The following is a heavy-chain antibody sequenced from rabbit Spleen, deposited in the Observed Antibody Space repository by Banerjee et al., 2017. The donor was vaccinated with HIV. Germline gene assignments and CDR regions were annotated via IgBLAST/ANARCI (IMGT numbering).Heavy chain of an antibody. CDR3: ARGNGNGGDGFNL. CDR2: IDTGSSGFT. V-gene: IGHV1S45*01. Sequence: QEQLEESGGGLVKPGASLTLTCKASGFSFNGGYDMCWVRQAPGKGLEWIACIDTGSSGFTYFASWAKGRFTISKTSPTTVTLQMTSLTAADTATYFCARGNGNGGDGFNLWGPGTLVTVS. D-gene: IGHD2-1*01. CDR1: GFSFNGGYD. J-gene: IGHJ4*01.